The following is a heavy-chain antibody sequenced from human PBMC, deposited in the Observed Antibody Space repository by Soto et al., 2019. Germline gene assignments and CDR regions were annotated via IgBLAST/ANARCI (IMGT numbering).Heavy chain of an antibody. V-gene: IGHV5-51*01. D-gene: IGHD1-7*01. CDR3: VKGYGNYFRTINFDY. Sequence: GESLKISCNGSGYTFTSYWIGWVGQMPGKGLEWMGIIYAGDSDTKYSPSFQGQVTISADKSINTAYLQWSSLKASDTAMYYCVKGYGNYFRTINFDYWGQGTLVTVSS. CDR1: GYTFTSYW. CDR2: IYAGDSDT. J-gene: IGHJ4*02.